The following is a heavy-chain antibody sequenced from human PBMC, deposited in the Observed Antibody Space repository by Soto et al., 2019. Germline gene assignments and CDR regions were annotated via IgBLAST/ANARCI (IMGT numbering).Heavy chain of an antibody. CDR2: IYYSGST. CDR3: ARGYTVGTFDY. D-gene: IGHD3-16*02. J-gene: IGHJ4*02. CDR1: GGSISSGGYY. V-gene: IGHV4-31*03. Sequence: PSETLSLTCTVSGGSISSGGYYWSWIRQHPGKGLEWIGYIYYSGSTYYNPSLKSRVTISVDTSKNQFSLKLSSVTAADTAVYYCARGYTVGTFDYWGQGTLVTVSS.